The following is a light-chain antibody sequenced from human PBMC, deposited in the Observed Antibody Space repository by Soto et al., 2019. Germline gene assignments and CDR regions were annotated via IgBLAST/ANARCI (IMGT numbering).Light chain of an antibody. CDR1: QGISNY. J-gene: IGKJ3*01. CDR3: QKYSSAPPFT. Sequence: DIQMTQSPSSLSASVGERVTITCRASQGISNYLAWYQQKPGKVPKLLIYAASTLQSGVPSRFSGSGSGTDFTLTISSLQPEDVATYYCQKYSSAPPFTFGPGTKVDIK. CDR2: AAS. V-gene: IGKV1-27*01.